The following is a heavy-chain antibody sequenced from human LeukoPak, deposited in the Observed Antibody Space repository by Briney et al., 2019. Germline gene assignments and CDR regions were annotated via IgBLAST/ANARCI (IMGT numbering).Heavy chain of an antibody. CDR3: ARDLRSNWPDGMDV. D-gene: IGHD1-20*01. J-gene: IGHJ6*02. CDR1: GFTFSDYY. CDR2: ISSSGSTI. V-gene: IGHV3-11*01. Sequence: GGSLRLSCAASGFTFSDYYMSWIRQAPGKGLEWVSYISSSGSTIYYADSVKGRFTISRDDAKNSLYLQMNSLRVEDTAVYYCARDLRSNWPDGMDVWGQGTTVTVSS.